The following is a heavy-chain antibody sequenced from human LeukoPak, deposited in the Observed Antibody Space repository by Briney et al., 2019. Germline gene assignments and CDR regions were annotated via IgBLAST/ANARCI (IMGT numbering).Heavy chain of an antibody. V-gene: IGHV3-23*01. Sequence: GGSLRLSCAASGFTVSSNYMSWVRQAPGKGLEWVSAISGSGGSTYYADSVKGRFTISRDNSKNTLYLQMNSLRAEDTAVYYCAKAQRITMIVVVSEPFDYWGQGTLVTVSS. J-gene: IGHJ4*02. CDR3: AKAQRITMIVVVSEPFDY. D-gene: IGHD3-22*01. CDR1: GFTVSSNY. CDR2: ISGSGGST.